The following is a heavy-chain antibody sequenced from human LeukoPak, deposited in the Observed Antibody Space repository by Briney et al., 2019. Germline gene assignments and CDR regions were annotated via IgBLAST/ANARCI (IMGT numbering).Heavy chain of an antibody. CDR2: IYPGDSDT. D-gene: IGHD6-6*01. CDR3: ARRIEYSSSYYYYYYYMDV. Sequence: GESLKISCKGSGYSFTSYWIGWVRQMPGKGLEWMGIIYPGDSDTRYSPSFQGQVTISADKSISTAYLQWSSLKASDTAMYYCARRIEYSSSYYYYYYYMDVWGKGTTVTVSS. J-gene: IGHJ6*03. V-gene: IGHV5-51*01. CDR1: GYSFTSYW.